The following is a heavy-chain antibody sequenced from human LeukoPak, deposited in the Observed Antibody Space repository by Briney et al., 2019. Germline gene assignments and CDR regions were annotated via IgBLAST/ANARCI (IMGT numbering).Heavy chain of an antibody. Sequence: PSETLSLTCTVSGGSITTYYWNWIRQPPGKGLEWIGYLSYTGGTNYNPSLKSRVTISVDTSKNQFSLNLRSVTAADTAVYYCARETVVRGFDYWGQGTLVTVSS. V-gene: IGHV4-59*01. CDR2: LSYTGGT. J-gene: IGHJ4*02. CDR3: ARETVVRGFDY. D-gene: IGHD4-23*01. CDR1: GGSITTYY.